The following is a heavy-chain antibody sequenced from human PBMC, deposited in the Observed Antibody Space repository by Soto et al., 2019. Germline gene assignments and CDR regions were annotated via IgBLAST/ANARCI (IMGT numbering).Heavy chain of an antibody. CDR3: ARLTITDAFDI. J-gene: IGHJ3*02. D-gene: IGHD5-12*01. Sequence: GASVKVSCKASGYTFTSYYMHWVRQAPGQGLEWMGIINPSGGSTSYAQKFQGRVTMTRDTSASTVYMELSSLRSEDTAVYYCARLTITDAFDIWGQGTMVTVSS. CDR2: INPSGGST. V-gene: IGHV1-46*03. CDR1: GYTFTSYY.